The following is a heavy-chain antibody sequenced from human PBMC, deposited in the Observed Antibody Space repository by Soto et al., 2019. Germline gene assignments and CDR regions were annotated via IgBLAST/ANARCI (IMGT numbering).Heavy chain of an antibody. V-gene: IGHV1-69*13. Sequence: SVKVSCKASGGTFSNYAISWVRQAPGQGLEWMGGIILPFGTPNYAQKFQGRVTITADESMTTAYMELSGLRAEDTAVYYCAKDIAAEGNYWGQGTLVTVSS. CDR2: IILPFGTP. CDR3: AKDIAAEGNY. CDR1: GGTFSNYA. J-gene: IGHJ4*02. D-gene: IGHD6-13*01.